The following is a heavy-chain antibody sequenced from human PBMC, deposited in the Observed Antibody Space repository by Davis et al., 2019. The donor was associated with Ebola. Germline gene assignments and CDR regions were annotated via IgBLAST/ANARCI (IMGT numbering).Heavy chain of an antibody. D-gene: IGHD3-16*01. V-gene: IGHV4-59*08. CDR1: GGSINNYY. Sequence: SETLSLTCTVSGGSINNYYWSWFRQPPGKGLEWIGYIYYSGNTNYNPSLKSRVSISVDTSRHQFSLKLSSVTAADTAVYFCARGGGWFDPWGQGTLVTVSS. CDR2: IYYSGNT. CDR3: ARGGGWFDP. J-gene: IGHJ5*02.